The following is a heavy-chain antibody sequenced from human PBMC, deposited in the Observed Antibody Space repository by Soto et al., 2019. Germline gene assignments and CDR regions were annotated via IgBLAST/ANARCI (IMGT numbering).Heavy chain of an antibody. CDR1: GASIISDY. D-gene: IGHD1-26*01. J-gene: IGHJ4*02. V-gene: IGHV4-59*01. CDR2: ISYSGST. Sequence: VQLQESGPGLVKPSETLSLTCTVSGASIISDYWSWIRQPPGKGLEWIGYISYSGSTNYNPSLKSLVTISVDTSKNQFSLKLSCVTAADTAVYYCARVISGTSLFDFWGQGTLVTVSS. CDR3: ARVISGTSLFDF.